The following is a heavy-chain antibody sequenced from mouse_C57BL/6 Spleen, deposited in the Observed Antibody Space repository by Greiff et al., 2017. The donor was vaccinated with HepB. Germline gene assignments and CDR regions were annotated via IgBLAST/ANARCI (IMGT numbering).Heavy chain of an antibody. V-gene: IGHV1-85*01. J-gene: IGHJ2*01. Sequence: QVQLKQSGPELVKPGASVKLSCKASGYTFTSYDINWVKQRPGQGLEWIGWIYPRDGSTKYNEKFKGKATLTVDTSSSTAYMELHSLTSEDSAVYFCAAGYYYGSSPFDYWGQGTTLTVSS. CDR2: IYPRDGST. CDR3: AAGYYYGSSPFDY. CDR1: GYTFTSYD. D-gene: IGHD1-1*01.